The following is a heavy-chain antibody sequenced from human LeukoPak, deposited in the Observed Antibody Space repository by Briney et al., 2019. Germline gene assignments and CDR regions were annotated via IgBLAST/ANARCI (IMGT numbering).Heavy chain of an antibody. CDR2: INTNTGNP. J-gene: IGHJ4*02. V-gene: IGHV7-4-1*02. D-gene: IGHD3-22*01. CDR1: GYTFTSYA. Sequence: ASVTVSFKASGYTFTSYAMNWVRQAPGQGLEWMGWINTNTGNPTYAQGFTGRFVFSLDTSVSTAYLQISSLKAEDTAVYYCARVPTYYYDSSGYPYYFDYWGQGTLVTVSS. CDR3: ARVPTYYYDSSGYPYYFDY.